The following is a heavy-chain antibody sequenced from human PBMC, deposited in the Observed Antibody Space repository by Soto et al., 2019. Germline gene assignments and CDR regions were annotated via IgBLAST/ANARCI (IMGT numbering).Heavy chain of an antibody. D-gene: IGHD1-26*01. J-gene: IGHJ4*02. V-gene: IGHV4-39*01. CDR1: GGSISSSSYY. Sequence: PSETLSLTCTVSGGSISSSSYYWGWIRQPPGKGLEWIGSIYYSGSTYYNPSLKSRVTISVDTSKNQFSLKLSSVTAADTAVYYCARHYTEWELLDPPNIDYWGQGTLVTVSS. CDR2: IYYSGST. CDR3: ARHYTEWELLDPPNIDY.